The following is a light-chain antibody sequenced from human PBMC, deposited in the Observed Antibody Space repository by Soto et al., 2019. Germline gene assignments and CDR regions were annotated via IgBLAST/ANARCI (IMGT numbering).Light chain of an antibody. J-gene: IGLJ1*01. CDR3: NSYTSASFYV. V-gene: IGLV2-14*01. Sequence: QSVLAQPASVSGSPGQSITISCTGTTSDIAGYNYVSWYQQHPGKAPKLLIYEVTSRASGVSHRFSGSKSGNTASLTISGLQADDEAEYYCNSYTSASFYVFGTGTKVTVL. CDR1: TSDIAGYNY. CDR2: EVT.